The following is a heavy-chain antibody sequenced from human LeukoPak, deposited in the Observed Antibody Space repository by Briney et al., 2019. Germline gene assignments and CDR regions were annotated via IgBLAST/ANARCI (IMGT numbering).Heavy chain of an antibody. D-gene: IGHD3-3*01. CDR2: INPSGGRT. V-gene: IGHV1-46*04. J-gene: IGHJ4*02. CDR3: ARQNDSWSGYNLKPMDYYFDY. Sequence: ASVKVSCKASGYTFTSYGISWVRQAPGQGLEWMGIINPSGGRTNYAQKLQGRVTMTRDTSTSTVYMELSSLRSEDTALYYCARQNDSWSGYNLKPMDYYFDYWGQGTLVTVSS. CDR1: GYTFTSYG.